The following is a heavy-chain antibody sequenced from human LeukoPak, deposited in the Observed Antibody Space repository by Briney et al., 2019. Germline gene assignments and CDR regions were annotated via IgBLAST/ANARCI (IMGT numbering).Heavy chain of an antibody. CDR3: ARHAGYGDFDY. CDR1: GGSISSYY. J-gene: IGHJ4*02. Sequence: PSETLSLTCTVSGGSISSYYWSWIRQPPGKGLEWIGYIYYSGSTNYNPSLKSRVTISVDTSKNQFSLKLSSVTAADTAVYYCARHAGYGDFDYWGQGTLVTVSS. CDR2: IYYSGST. D-gene: IGHD4-17*01. V-gene: IGHV4-59*08.